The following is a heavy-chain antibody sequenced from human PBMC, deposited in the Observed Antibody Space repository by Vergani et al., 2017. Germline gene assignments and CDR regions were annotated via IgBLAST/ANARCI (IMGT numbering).Heavy chain of an antibody. D-gene: IGHD3-9*01. CDR2: MSSGDSI. CDR1: GFTFSDHY. Sequence: QVQLVESGGGLVKPGGSLRLSCAASGFTFSDHYMSWVRQAPGKGLEWISYMSSGDSIYYADSVKGRFTVSRDNTKNTLYLQMNSLRAEDTAVYYCARETDTGSSVSYNYYAMDFGDQGTTVSVS. J-gene: IGHJ6*02. V-gene: IGHV3-11*04. CDR3: ARETDTGSSVSYNYYAMDF.